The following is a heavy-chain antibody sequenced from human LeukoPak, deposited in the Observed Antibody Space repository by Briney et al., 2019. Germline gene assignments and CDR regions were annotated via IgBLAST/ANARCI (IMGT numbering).Heavy chain of an antibody. D-gene: IGHD3-22*01. Sequence: GGSLRLSCAASGFTSVNYWMHWVRQAPGRGLECVANISQDGSEKNYVDSVKGRFTISRDNAKNSLYLQMNSLRAEDTAVYYCARGNGWIITLWGQGTLVTVSS. CDR3: ARGNGWIITL. V-gene: IGHV3-7*05. CDR2: ISQDGSEK. J-gene: IGHJ4*02. CDR1: GFTSVNYW.